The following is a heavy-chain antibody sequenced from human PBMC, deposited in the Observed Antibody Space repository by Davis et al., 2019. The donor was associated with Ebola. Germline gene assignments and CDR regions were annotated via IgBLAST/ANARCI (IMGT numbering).Heavy chain of an antibody. V-gene: IGHV3-11*01. J-gene: IGHJ6*02. Sequence: GESLKISCAASGFTFSDYYMSWIRQAPGKGLEWVSYISSSGSTIYYADSVKGRFTISRDNAKNSLYLQMNSLRAEDTAVYYGARTRASYYYGMDVWGQGTTVTVSS. CDR2: ISSSGSTI. CDR1: GFTFSDYY. CDR3: ARTRASYYYGMDV. D-gene: IGHD1-26*01.